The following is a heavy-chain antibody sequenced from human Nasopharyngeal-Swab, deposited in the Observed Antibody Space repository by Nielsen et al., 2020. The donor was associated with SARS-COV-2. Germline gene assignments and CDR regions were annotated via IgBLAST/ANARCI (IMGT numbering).Heavy chain of an antibody. Sequence: SETLSLTCAVYGGSFSGYYWSWIRQPPGKGLEWIGEINHSGSTNYNPSLKSRVTISVDTSKNQFSLKLSSVTAADTAVYYCARASKYCSGGSCYSHYYYYYMEVWGKGTTVTVSS. CDR1: GGSFSGYY. CDR3: ARASKYCSGGSCYSHYYYYYMEV. CDR2: INHSGST. J-gene: IGHJ6*03. V-gene: IGHV4-34*01. D-gene: IGHD2-15*01.